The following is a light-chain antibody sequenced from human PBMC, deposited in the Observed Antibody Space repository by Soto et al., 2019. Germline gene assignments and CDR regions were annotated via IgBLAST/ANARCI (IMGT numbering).Light chain of an antibody. V-gene: IGKV3-20*01. CDR3: QQYCSSPPWA. Sequence: EIVLTQSPGTLSLSPGERATLSCRASQSVSSSYLAWYQQKPGQAPRLLIYGASSRATGIPDRFSGSGSGTDVNLTISRLEPEDFAVYYCQQYCSSPPWAFGQGTKVEIK. CDR2: GAS. J-gene: IGKJ1*01. CDR1: QSVSSSY.